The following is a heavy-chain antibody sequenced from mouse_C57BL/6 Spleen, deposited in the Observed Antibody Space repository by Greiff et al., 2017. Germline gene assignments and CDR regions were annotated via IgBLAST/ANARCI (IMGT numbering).Heavy chain of an antibody. D-gene: IGHD1-1*01. CDR3: ERRGVVARMDY. Sequence: VQLQQSGPELVKPGASVTIPCKASGYTFTDYNMDWVKQSHGKSLEWIGDINPNNGGTIYNQKFKGKATLTVDKSSSTAYMELRSLTSEDTADYYCERRGVVARMDYWGQGTSVTVSS. V-gene: IGHV1-18*01. CDR1: GYTFTDYN. CDR2: INPNNGGT. J-gene: IGHJ4*01.